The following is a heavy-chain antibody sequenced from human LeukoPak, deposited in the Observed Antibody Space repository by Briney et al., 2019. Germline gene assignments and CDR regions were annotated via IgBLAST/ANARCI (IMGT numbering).Heavy chain of an antibody. V-gene: IGHV3-48*01. CDR3: ARSTEWFADY. J-gene: IGHJ4*02. Sequence: PGGSLRLSCAASGFDFSVYSMNWVRQAPGKGLELISYITSDRNTIYYADSVRGRFTISRDNAKKSVYLELSNLRADDTAMYYCARSTEWFADYWGQGTLVTVSS. CDR2: ITSDRNTI. CDR1: GFDFSVYS. D-gene: IGHD3-3*01.